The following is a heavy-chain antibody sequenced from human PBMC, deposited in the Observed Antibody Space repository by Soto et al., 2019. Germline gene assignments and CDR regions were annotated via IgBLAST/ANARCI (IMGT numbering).Heavy chain of an antibody. D-gene: IGHD6-19*01. Sequence: GGSLRLSCSASGFTFSSYAMHWVRQAPGKGLEYVSAISSNGGSTYYADSVKGRFTISRDNSKNTLYLQMSSLRAEDTAVYYCVKGDRLIAVAGIDYWGQGTLVTVSS. CDR3: VKGDRLIAVAGIDY. V-gene: IGHV3-64D*06. CDR2: ISSNGGST. CDR1: GFTFSSYA. J-gene: IGHJ4*02.